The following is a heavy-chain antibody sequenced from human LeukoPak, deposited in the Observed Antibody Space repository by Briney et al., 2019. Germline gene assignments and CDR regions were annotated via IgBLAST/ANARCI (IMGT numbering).Heavy chain of an antibody. J-gene: IGHJ4*02. D-gene: IGHD2-15*01. CDR1: GGSISSSSYY. CDR3: ARAAAGHSGYYFDY. CDR2: IYYSGST. Sequence: SETLSLTCTVSGGSISSSSYYWGWIRQPPGKGLEWIGSIYYSGSTYCNPSLKSRVTISVDTSKNQFSLKLSSVTAADTAVYYCARAAAGHSGYYFDYWGQGTLVTVSS. V-gene: IGHV4-39*07.